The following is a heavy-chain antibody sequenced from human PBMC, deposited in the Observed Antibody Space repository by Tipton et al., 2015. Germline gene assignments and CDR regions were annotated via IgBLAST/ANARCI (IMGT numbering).Heavy chain of an antibody. CDR1: DFRLSEFG. CDR2: ISGLDGMT. CDR3: ARERTVTAPTSFDI. V-gene: IGHV1-18*01. D-gene: IGHD2-21*02. Sequence: QSGAEVKKPGTSVTISCKASDFRLSEFGISWVRQAPGQGLEWMGWISGLDGMTQNAQQYEGRLTLTTDTSTNVAYMELGSLDSDDTATYYCARERTVTAPTSFDIWGQGTMVTVSS. J-gene: IGHJ3*02.